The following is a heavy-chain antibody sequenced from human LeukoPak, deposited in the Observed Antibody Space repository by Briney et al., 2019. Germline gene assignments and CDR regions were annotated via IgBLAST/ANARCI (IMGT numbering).Heavy chain of an antibody. CDR1: GGSISSSSYY. J-gene: IGHJ6*02. V-gene: IGHV4-39*01. CDR3: ARQYQQLATIYYYYYGMDV. Sequence: PSETLSLTCTVSGGSISSSSYYWGWIRQPPGKGLEWIGSIYYSGSTYYNPSLKSRVTISVDTSKNQFSLKLSSVTAADTAVYYCARQYQQLATIYYYYYGMDVWGQGTTVTVSS. CDR2: IYYSGST. D-gene: IGHD6-13*01.